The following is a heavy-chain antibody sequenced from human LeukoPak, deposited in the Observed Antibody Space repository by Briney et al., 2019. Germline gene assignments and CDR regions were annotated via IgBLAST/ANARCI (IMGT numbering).Heavy chain of an antibody. V-gene: IGHV1-24*01. CDR2: FDPEDGET. J-gene: IGHJ5*02. CDR1: GYTLTELS. D-gene: IGHD1-1*01. Sequence: ASVTVSFKVSGYTLTELSMHWVRQAPGKGLEWMGGFDPEDGETIYAQKFQGRVTMTEDTSTDTAYMELSSLRSEDTAVYYCATDLNDGYWFDPWGQGTLVTVSS. CDR3: ATDLNDGYWFDP.